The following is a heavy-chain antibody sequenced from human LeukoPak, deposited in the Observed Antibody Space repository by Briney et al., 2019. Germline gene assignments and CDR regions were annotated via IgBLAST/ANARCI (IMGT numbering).Heavy chain of an antibody. V-gene: IGHV3-23*01. D-gene: IGHD1-26*01. CDR1: GFTFNISA. CDR3: ARVLGGNYYEFDY. CDR2: ISGSGGST. Sequence: PGGSLRLSCAASGFTFNISAMSWVRQAPGKGLGCVSPISGSGGSTYYADSVKGRFTTSRDNAKNSLYLQMNSLRVEDTALYYCARVLGGNYYEFDYWGQGTLVTVSS. J-gene: IGHJ4*02.